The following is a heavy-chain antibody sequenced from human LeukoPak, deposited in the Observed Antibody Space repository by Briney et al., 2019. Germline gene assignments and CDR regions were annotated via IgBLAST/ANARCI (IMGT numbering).Heavy chain of an antibody. Sequence: ASMKVSCKASGYTFTSYYMHWVRQAPGQGLEWMGIINPSGGSTSYAQKFQGRVTMTRVTSTSTVYMELSSLRSEDTAVYYCARELYSGYGSFDYWGQGTLVTVSS. V-gene: IGHV1-46*01. CDR1: GYTFTSYY. D-gene: IGHD5-12*01. CDR2: INPSGGST. J-gene: IGHJ4*02. CDR3: ARELYSGYGSFDY.